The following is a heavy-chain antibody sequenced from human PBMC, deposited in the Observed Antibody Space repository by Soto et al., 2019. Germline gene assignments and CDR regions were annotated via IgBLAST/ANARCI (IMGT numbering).Heavy chain of an antibody. CDR2: ISGDGSNT. V-gene: IGHV3-33*05. Sequence: GGSLRLSCRTSGFRFSSYGMHWVRQAPGKGPEWVAFISGDGSNTEYVDSVRGRFTVSRDNSRNTLFLQMDSLRAEDTAVYYCARVASAYSYRSPAFDFRGQGSLVTGSS. CDR1: GFRFSSYG. CDR3: ARVASAYSYRSPAFDF. D-gene: IGHD5-18*01. J-gene: IGHJ4*02.